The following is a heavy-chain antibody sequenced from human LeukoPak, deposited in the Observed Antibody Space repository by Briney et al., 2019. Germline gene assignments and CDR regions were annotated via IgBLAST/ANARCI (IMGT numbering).Heavy chain of an antibody. V-gene: IGHV3-48*03. J-gene: IGHJ5*02. CDR2: ISSSGSTI. Sequence: GGSLRLSCAASGFTFSSYEINWVRQAPGKGLEWLSYISSSGSTIYYADSVKGRFTVSRDNAKNSLYLQMNSLRAEDTAVYYCVRDGGTVTTGNWFDPWGQGTLVTVSS. CDR1: GFTFSSYE. D-gene: IGHD4-11*01. CDR3: VRDGGTVTTGNWFDP.